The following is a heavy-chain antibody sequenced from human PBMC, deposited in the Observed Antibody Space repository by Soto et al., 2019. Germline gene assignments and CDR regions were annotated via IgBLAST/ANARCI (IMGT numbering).Heavy chain of an antibody. J-gene: IGHJ4*02. D-gene: IGHD3-10*01. CDR1: GGSISSGGYY. CDR2: IYYSGST. Sequence: QVQLQESGPGLVKPSQTLSLTCTVSGGSISSGGYYWSWIRQHPGKGLEWIGYIYYSGSTYYNPSLKSRVTISGDTSKNQFSLKLSSVTAADTAVYYCARGDMVRGVTQFDYWGQGTLVTVSS. CDR3: ARGDMVRGVTQFDY. V-gene: IGHV4-31*03.